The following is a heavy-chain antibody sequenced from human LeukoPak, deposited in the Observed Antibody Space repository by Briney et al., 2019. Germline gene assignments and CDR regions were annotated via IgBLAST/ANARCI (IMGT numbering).Heavy chain of an antibody. D-gene: IGHD3-3*01. CDR1: GFTFSSYG. V-gene: IGHV3-30*18. Sequence: GGSLRLSCAASGFTFSSYGMHWVRQAPGKGLERVAVISYDGSNKYYADSVKGRFTISRDNSKNTLYLQMNSLRAEDTAVYYCAKDRIAPIFGESYYYYGMDVWGQGTTVTVSS. J-gene: IGHJ6*02. CDR2: ISYDGSNK. CDR3: AKDRIAPIFGESYYYYGMDV.